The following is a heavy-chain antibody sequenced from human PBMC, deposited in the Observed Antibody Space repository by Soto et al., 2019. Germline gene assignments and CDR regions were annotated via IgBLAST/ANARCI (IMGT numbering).Heavy chain of an antibody. Sequence: QVQLVESGGGVVQPGRSLRLSCAASGFTFRSYAFHWVRQAPGKGLEWVAVISDDGVNEFYAASLKGRFAISRDNSRNTLSLEMHYLRAQDTAMYYCARGMGRFRGGNNWFDPWGQGTLVTVSS. D-gene: IGHD1-26*01. CDR2: ISDDGVNE. CDR3: ARGMGRFRGGNNWFDP. CDR1: GFTFRSYA. J-gene: IGHJ5*02. V-gene: IGHV3-30*09.